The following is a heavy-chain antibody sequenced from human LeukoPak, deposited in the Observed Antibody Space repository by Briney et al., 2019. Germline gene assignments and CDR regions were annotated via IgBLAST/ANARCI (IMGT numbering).Heavy chain of an antibody. J-gene: IGHJ4*02. D-gene: IGHD3-22*01. V-gene: IGHV3-21*01. CDR1: GFTFSSYR. CDR2: ISSSSSYI. Sequence: GGSLRLSCAASGFTFSSYRMNWVRQAPGKGLEWVSSISSSSSYIYYADSVKGRFTISRDNAKNSLYLQMNSLRAEDTAVYYCARVYYDSSSYYYFDYWGQGTLVTVSS. CDR3: ARVYYDSSSYYYFDY.